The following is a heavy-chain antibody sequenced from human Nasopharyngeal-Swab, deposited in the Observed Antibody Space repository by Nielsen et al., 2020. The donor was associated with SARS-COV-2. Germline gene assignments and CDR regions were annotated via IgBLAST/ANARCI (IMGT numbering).Heavy chain of an antibody. V-gene: IGHV3-73*01. CDR3: SRCGGSCYTGKDY. D-gene: IGHD2-15*01. CDR2: IRSKGSSYAT. Sequence: GGSLRPSCAASGFIFSDSAIHWVRQASGKGLEWVGRIRSKGSSYATEYAASVEGRFTISRDDSKNTAYLQMNSLMTEDTAVYYCSRCGGSCYTGKDYWGQGTLVTVSS. J-gene: IGHJ4*02. CDR1: GFIFSDSA.